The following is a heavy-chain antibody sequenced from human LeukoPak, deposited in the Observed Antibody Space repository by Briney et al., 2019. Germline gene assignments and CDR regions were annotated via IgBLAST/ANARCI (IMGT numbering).Heavy chain of an antibody. V-gene: IGHV1-69*04. CDR3: ARDLGDSGSFPYYYYGMDV. CDR1: GGTFSSYA. J-gene: IGHJ6*02. D-gene: IGHD1-26*01. Sequence: GASVKVSCKASGGTFSSYAISWVRQAPGQGLEWMGRIIPILGIANYAQKFQGRVTITADKSTSTAYMELSSLRSEDTAVYYCARDLGDSGSFPYYYYGMDVWGQGTTVTVSS. CDR2: IIPILGIA.